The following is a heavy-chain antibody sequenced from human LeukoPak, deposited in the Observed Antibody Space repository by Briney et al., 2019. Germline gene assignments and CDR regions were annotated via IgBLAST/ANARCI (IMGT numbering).Heavy chain of an antibody. J-gene: IGHJ4*02. CDR2: ISYDGSNK. D-gene: IGHD3-3*01. CDR3: ARDITIFGVVIADY. V-gene: IGHV3-30*04. Sequence: PGRSLRLSCAAPGFTFSSYAMHWVRQAPGKGLEWVAVISYDGSNKYYADSVKGRFSISRDNSKNTLYLQMNSLRGEDTAVYYCARDITIFGVVIADYWGQGTMVTVSS. CDR1: GFTFSSYA.